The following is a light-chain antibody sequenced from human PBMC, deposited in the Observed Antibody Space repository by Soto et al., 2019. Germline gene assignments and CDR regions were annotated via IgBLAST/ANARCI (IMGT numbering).Light chain of an antibody. Sequence: QSALTQPATVSGSPGQSITISCTGTSGDVGAYNYVSWFQQHPGKAPKLMIYDVSNRPSGVSKRFSGSKSGNTASLTISGLQAEDEADYYCSSYISGNTWVFGGGTKLTVL. J-gene: IGLJ3*02. CDR2: DVS. CDR1: SGDVGAYNY. CDR3: SSYISGNTWV. V-gene: IGLV2-14*01.